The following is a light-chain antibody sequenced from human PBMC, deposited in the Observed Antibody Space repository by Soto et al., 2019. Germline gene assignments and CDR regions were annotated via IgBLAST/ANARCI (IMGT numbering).Light chain of an antibody. Sequence: DIQMTHSPSSVSASEGDRVTISCRASHDVRSWLAWYQQKPGKAPNLLIYGASTLQSGVPSRFSGSGSGTDFTLTISSLQPEDFATYYCQQANGDPWTFGQGTKVESK. CDR2: GAS. J-gene: IGKJ1*01. CDR3: QQANGDPWT. V-gene: IGKV1-12*02. CDR1: HDVRSW.